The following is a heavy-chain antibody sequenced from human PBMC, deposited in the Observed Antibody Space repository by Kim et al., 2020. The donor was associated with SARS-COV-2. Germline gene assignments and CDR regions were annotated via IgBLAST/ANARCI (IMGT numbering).Heavy chain of an antibody. D-gene: IGHD3-22*01. J-gene: IGHJ4*02. V-gene: IGHV4-31*02. CDR3: ARTRITMIVVVTHFDY. Sequence: PSLKSRVTRSVDTSKNQFSLKLSSVTAADTAVYYCARTRITMIVVVTHFDYWGQRTLVPVSS.